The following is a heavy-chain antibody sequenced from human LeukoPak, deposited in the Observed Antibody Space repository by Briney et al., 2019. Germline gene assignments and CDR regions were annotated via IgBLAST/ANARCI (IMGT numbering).Heavy chain of an antibody. CDR2: INSDGSTT. Sequence: GGSLRLSCAVSGFTFSSCWMHWVRQAPGKGLVWVSRINSDGSTTTYADSVKGRFTISRDNAKNTLYLQMNSLRVEDTAVYYCANWGTGKGYWGQGTLVTVSS. J-gene: IGHJ4*02. D-gene: IGHD1-1*01. CDR3: ANWGTGKGY. V-gene: IGHV3-74*03. CDR1: GFTFSSCW.